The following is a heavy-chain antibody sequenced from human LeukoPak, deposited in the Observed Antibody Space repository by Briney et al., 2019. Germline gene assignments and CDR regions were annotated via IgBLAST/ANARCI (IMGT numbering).Heavy chain of an antibody. CDR2: IYYTGSS. Sequence: SETLSLTCTVSGGSITTYYWSWIRQPPGKGLEWIGYIYYTGSSNYNPSLKSRVTISVDTSKNQFSLRLSPVTAADTAVYYCARDEDGFDPWGQGTLVTVSS. D-gene: IGHD5-24*01. J-gene: IGHJ5*02. CDR1: GGSITTYY. CDR3: ARDEDGFDP. V-gene: IGHV4-59*01.